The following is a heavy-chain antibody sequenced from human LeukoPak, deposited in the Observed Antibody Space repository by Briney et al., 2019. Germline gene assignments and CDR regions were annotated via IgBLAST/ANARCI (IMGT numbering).Heavy chain of an antibody. J-gene: IGHJ4*02. Sequence: ASVKVPCKASGYTFISYGINWVRQAPGQGLEWMGWISVYNGNTKYAQKLQGRVTMTTETSTSTVYMELRSLRSDDTAVYYCARDRGYRGRWDYWGQGTLVTVSS. V-gene: IGHV1-18*01. CDR2: ISVYNGNT. CDR3: ARDRGYRGRWDY. CDR1: GYTFISYG. D-gene: IGHD5-18*01.